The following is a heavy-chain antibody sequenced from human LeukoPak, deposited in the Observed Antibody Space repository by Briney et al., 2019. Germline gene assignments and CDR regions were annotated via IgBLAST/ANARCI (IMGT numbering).Heavy chain of an antibody. J-gene: IGHJ5*02. Sequence: PSETLSLTCIVSGGSMSNYYWSWIRQPPGKGLEWIGYIYYSGSTNYNPSLKSRVTMSVDTSKNQFSLKVRFVTAADTAVYYCARRTLAGWFDPWGQGTLVTVSS. CDR2: IYYSGST. CDR3: ARRTLAGWFDP. CDR1: GGSMSNYY. V-gene: IGHV4-59*01. D-gene: IGHD6-6*01.